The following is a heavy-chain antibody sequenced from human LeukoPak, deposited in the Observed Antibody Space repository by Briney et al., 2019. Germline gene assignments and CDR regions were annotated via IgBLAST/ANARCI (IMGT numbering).Heavy chain of an antibody. Sequence: GGSLRLSCAASGFTFSSYAMHWVRQAPGKGLEWVAVISYDGSNKYYADSVKGRFTISRDNSKNTLYLQMNSLRAEDTAVYYCARGGGYYDSSGLQGYWGQGTLVTVSS. CDR1: GFTFSSYA. V-gene: IGHV3-30-3*01. D-gene: IGHD3-22*01. J-gene: IGHJ4*02. CDR2: ISYDGSNK. CDR3: ARGGGYYDSSGLQGY.